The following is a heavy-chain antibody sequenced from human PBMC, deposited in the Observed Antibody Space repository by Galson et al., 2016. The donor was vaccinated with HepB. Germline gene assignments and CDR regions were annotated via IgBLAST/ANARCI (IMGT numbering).Heavy chain of an antibody. CDR3: ARAGTLRSGYWYYFDY. Sequence: SAKVSCKASGYAFTSYAMHWVRQAPGQRLEWMGWINAGNGNTKNSQKFQGRVTITRDTSASTAYMELSSLRSEDTAVYYCARAGTLRSGYWYYFDYWGQGTLVTVSS. J-gene: IGHJ4*02. D-gene: IGHD3-3*01. CDR2: INAGNGNT. CDR1: GYAFTSYA. V-gene: IGHV1-3*01.